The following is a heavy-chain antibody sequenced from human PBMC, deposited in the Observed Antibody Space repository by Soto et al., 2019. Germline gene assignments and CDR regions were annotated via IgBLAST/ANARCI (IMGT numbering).Heavy chain of an antibody. J-gene: IGHJ4*02. Sequence: ASVKVSCKASGYTFTGYYMHWVRQAPGQGLEWMGWINPNSGGTNYAQKFQGWVTMTRDTSISTAYMELSRLRSDDTAVYYCARAKFDFWSGYWSPSLDFWGQGTLVTVSS. CDR2: INPNSGGT. V-gene: IGHV1-2*04. CDR1: GYTFTGYY. CDR3: ARAKFDFWSGYWSPSLDF. D-gene: IGHD3-3*01.